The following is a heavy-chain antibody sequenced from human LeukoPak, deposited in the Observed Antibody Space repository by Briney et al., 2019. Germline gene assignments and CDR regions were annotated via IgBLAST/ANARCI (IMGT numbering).Heavy chain of an antibody. CDR3: ARDRTSPFYCSGGSCYSFDY. Sequence: ASVKVSCKASGYTFTGYYMHWVRQAPGQGLEWMGWINPKSGGTNYAQKFQGRVTMTRDTSISTAYMELSRLRSDDTAVYYCARDRTSPFYCSGGSCYSFDYWGQGALVTVSS. CDR2: INPKSGGT. J-gene: IGHJ4*02. CDR1: GYTFTGYY. D-gene: IGHD2-15*01. V-gene: IGHV1-2*02.